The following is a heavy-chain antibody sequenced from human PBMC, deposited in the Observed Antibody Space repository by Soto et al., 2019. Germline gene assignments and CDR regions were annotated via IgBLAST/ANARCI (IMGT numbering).Heavy chain of an antibody. CDR3: ARGTCSSTSCSWGTYYYYYGMDV. D-gene: IGHD2-2*01. J-gene: IGHJ6*02. Sequence: ASETLSLTCTVSGGSISSGGYYWSWIRQHPGKGLEWIGYIYYSGSTYYNPSLKSRVTISVDTSKNQFSLKLSSVTAADTAVYYCARGTCSSTSCSWGTYYYYYGMDVWGQGTTVTV. V-gene: IGHV4-31*03. CDR1: GGSISSGGYY. CDR2: IYYSGST.